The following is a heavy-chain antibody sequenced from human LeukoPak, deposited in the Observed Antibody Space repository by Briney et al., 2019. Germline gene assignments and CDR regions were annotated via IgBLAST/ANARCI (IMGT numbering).Heavy chain of an antibody. V-gene: IGHV3-30-3*01. CDR3: ASRHSPLTDWYFDL. CDR2: ISYDGGSK. D-gene: IGHD2-8*01. CDR1: GFTFSSNV. J-gene: IGHJ2*01. Sequence: GGSLRLSCGASGFTFSSNVMHWVRQAPGRGLEWVAMISYDGGSKYYADSVKGRFSISRDNSKNTLHLEMNSLRTEDTAVYYCASRHSPLTDWYFDLWGRGTLVTVSS.